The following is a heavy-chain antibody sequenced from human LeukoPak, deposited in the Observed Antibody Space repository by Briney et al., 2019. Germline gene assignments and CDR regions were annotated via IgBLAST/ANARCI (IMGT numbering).Heavy chain of an antibody. CDR1: GFTFSTSA. CDR3: TRDPLRYLRVGHYDY. Sequence: KAGGSLRLSCAACGFTFSTSAMNWVRQVPGKGLEWVSSIDYDSSHIYYAASVRGRFTISRDNARDSVYLQMDSLRVEDTAVYYCTRDPLRYLRVGHYDYWGQGTLVAVSS. V-gene: IGHV3-21*01. CDR2: IDYDSSHI. J-gene: IGHJ4*02. D-gene: IGHD3-9*01.